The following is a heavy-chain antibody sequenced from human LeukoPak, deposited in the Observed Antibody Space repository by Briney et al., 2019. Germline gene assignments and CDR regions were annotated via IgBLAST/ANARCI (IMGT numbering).Heavy chain of an antibody. CDR1: GFTFRSYA. V-gene: IGHV3-23*01. J-gene: IGHJ4*02. D-gene: IGHD4-23*01. CDR2: ISGSGVTT. CDR3: ATPRGTVATGAVY. Sequence: PGGSLRLSCVVSGFTFRSYAMNWVRQAPGKGLEWVSAISGSGVTTYYADAVKGRFTISRDNSKNTLYLQMNNLRAEDTAVYYCATPRGTVATGAVYSGQGTLVTVAS.